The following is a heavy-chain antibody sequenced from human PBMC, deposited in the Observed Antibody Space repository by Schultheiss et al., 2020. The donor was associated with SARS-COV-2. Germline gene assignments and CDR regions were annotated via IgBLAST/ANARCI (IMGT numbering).Heavy chain of an antibody. CDR2: IDWDDDK. V-gene: IGHV2-70*01. D-gene: IGHD3-3*01. CDR3: ARQSVSGYYTHYFDY. Sequence: QTLSLTCTFSGFSLSTSGMCVSWIRQPPGKALEWLALIDWDDDKYYSTSLKSRLTISKDTSKSQVVLTMTNMDPVDTATYYCARQSVSGYYTHYFDYWGQGTLVTVSS. CDR1: GFSLSTSGMC. J-gene: IGHJ4*02.